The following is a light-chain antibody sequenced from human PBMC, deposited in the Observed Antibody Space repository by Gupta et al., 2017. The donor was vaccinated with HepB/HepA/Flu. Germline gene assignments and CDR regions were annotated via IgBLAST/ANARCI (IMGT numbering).Light chain of an antibody. CDR2: DVS. CDR1: SSDVGHYNF. V-gene: IGLV2-14*03. Sequence: QSDLPQSAPVSGAQAQSITISCTGNSSDVGHYNFVSWYQYHPGKAPKLLIYDVSNRPSGISNRFSGSKSGDTASLTISGLQAEDEADYYCSTTSTNGRSYIFGTWTKVIVL. J-gene: IGLJ1*01. CDR3: STTSTNGRSYI.